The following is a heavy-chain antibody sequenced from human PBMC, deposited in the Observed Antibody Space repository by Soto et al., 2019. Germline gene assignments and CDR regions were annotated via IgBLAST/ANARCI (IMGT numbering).Heavy chain of an antibody. CDR1: GYTFTSYA. D-gene: IGHD6-19*01. Sequence: QVQLVQSGAEVKKPGASVKVSCKASGYTFTSYAMQWVRQAPGQRLEWMGWINAGNGNTKYSQKFQGRVTITSDTSVSTDYLELGSLRSEDTAVYYCARDLGGWTDYWGQGTLVTVSS. J-gene: IGHJ4*02. CDR3: ARDLGGWTDY. V-gene: IGHV1-3*01. CDR2: INAGNGNT.